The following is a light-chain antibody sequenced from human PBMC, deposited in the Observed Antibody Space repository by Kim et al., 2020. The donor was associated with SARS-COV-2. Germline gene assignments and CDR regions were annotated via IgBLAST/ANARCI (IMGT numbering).Light chain of an antibody. V-gene: IGKV1-17*01. CDR1: QDIRND. CDR3: LQHNTYPST. J-gene: IGKJ5*01. CDR2: GAS. Sequence: DIQMTQSPSSLSASVGDRVTITCRASQDIRNDLGWYQQNPGRAPKRLIYGASSLQSGVPSRFSGSGSGTEFTLTISSLQPEDFATYFCLQHNTYPSTFCQGTRLEIK.